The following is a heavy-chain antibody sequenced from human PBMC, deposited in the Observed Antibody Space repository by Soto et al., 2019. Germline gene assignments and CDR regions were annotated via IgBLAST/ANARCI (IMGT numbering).Heavy chain of an antibody. J-gene: IGHJ4*02. V-gene: IGHV4-59*01. CDR1: GGSISTNY. CDR3: ARGYYDNSGYSSPFDY. Sequence: PSETLSLTCTVSGGSISTNYWNWIRQPPGKGLEWIGYIHYSGSIKYNPSLKSRVTMSVDTSKNQFSLKLSSVTAADTAVYHCARGYYDNSGYSSPFDYWGQGPLVTVSS. D-gene: IGHD3-22*01. CDR2: IHYSGSI.